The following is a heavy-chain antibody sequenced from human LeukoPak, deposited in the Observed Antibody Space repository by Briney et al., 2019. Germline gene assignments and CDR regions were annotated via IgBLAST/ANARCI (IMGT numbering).Heavy chain of an antibody. Sequence: GGSLRLSCAASGFTFSSYAMHWVRQAPGKGLEWVAVISYDGSNKYYADSVKGRFTISRDNSKNTLYLQMNSLRAEDTAVYYCAKASRSQQLVDYWGQGTLVTVSS. CDR3: AKASRSQQLVDY. V-gene: IGHV3-30*04. J-gene: IGHJ4*02. D-gene: IGHD6-13*01. CDR2: ISYDGSNK. CDR1: GFTFSSYA.